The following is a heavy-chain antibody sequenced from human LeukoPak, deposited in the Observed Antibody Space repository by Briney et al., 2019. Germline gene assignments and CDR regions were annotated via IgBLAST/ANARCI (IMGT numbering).Heavy chain of an antibody. Sequence: GGSLRLSCAASGFTVSSNYMSWVRQAPGKGLEWVSVIYSGGSTYYADSVKGRFTISRDNSKNTLYLQMNSLRAEDTAVYKCAKKSYGSFDYWGQGTLVTVSS. D-gene: IGHD1-26*01. CDR2: IYSGGST. CDR1: GFTVSSNY. CDR3: AKKSYGSFDY. V-gene: IGHV3-53*01. J-gene: IGHJ4*02.